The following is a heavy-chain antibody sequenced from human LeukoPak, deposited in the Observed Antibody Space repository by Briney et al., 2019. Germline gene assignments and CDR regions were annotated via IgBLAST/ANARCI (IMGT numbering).Heavy chain of an antibody. CDR2: IGYDGNNK. D-gene: IGHD2-2*01. J-gene: IGHJ4*02. Sequence: GGSLRLSCAAPGFTFLSYGMHWVRQAPGRGLEWVAFIGYDGNNKYYADSVKGRFTISRDNSENTLSLQMNSLRAEDTAVYYCAKCPSSTWPNLYDYWGQGTLVTVSA. CDR3: AKCPSSTWPNLYDY. CDR1: GFTFLSYG. V-gene: IGHV3-30*02.